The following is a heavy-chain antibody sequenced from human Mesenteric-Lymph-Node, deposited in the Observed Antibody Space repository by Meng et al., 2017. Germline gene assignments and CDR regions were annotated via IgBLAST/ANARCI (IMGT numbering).Heavy chain of an antibody. J-gene: IGHJ4*02. D-gene: IGHD5-12*01. Sequence: ASVKVSCKASGYTFTSYGISWVRQAPGQGLEWMGWINPNSGGTNYAQKFQGRVTMTRDTSISTAYMELSRLRSDDTAVYYCATTAGEYSGYDLGRSFDYWGQGTLVTVSS. CDR1: GYTFTSYG. CDR2: INPNSGGT. CDR3: ATTAGEYSGYDLGRSFDY. V-gene: IGHV1-2*02.